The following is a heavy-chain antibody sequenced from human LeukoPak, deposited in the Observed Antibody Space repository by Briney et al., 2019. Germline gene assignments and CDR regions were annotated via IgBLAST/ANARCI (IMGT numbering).Heavy chain of an antibody. D-gene: IGHD3-3*01. CDR2: IYSSGTT. J-gene: IGHJ4*02. V-gene: IGHV4-39*01. Sequence: PSETLSLTCNVSGDSISSSNYYWAWIRQPPGKGLEWIGNIYSSGTTHFSPSLRSRLTMSADNSKNQLFLKMISVTAADTAVYYCARHNMGLSDFDFWGQGTLVTVSS. CDR1: GDSISSSNYY. CDR3: ARHNMGLSDFDF.